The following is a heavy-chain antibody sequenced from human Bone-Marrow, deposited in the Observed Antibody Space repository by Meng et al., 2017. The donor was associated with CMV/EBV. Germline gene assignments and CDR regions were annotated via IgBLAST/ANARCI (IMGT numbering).Heavy chain of an antibody. CDR2: VSGDGVTK. V-gene: IGHV3-30*01. D-gene: IGHD1-7*01. J-gene: IGHJ4*02. Sequence: GESLKISCAASGFTFSLYPMHWVRQAPGKGLEWVTIVSGDGVTKYYAGSVEGRFTISRDTSRSTLYLQMDSLRHEDTAIYYCARDDFGTIDWWGQGTMVTVPS. CDR1: GFTFSLYP. CDR3: ARDDFGTIDW.